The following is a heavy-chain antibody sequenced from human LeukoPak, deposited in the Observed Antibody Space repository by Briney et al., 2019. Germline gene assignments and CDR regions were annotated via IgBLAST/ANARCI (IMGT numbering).Heavy chain of an antibody. Sequence: PGGSLRLSCAASGFTFSNYAMSWVRQAPGKGLEWVSGISGSGGSTNYADSVEGRLIISRDNSKNTLYLQMNSLRAEDTAVYYCAKDGYYDSSGSPTGYFDYWGQGTLVTVSS. D-gene: IGHD3-22*01. J-gene: IGHJ4*02. CDR3: AKDGYYDSSGSPTGYFDY. V-gene: IGHV3-23*01. CDR2: ISGSGGST. CDR1: GFTFSNYA.